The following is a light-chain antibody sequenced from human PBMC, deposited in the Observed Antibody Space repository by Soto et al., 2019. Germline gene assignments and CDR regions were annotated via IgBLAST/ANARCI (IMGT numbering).Light chain of an antibody. CDR2: DAS. Sequence: DIQMTQSPSTLSASVGDGVTITCRASQNISVWLAWYQQRPGKAPKFLIYDASNLETGVSSRFSGSGSGTEFTLTIRSLQPDDFATYYCQQSYSTPPITFGQGTRLEIK. J-gene: IGKJ5*01. V-gene: IGKV1-5*01. CDR3: QQSYSTPPIT. CDR1: QNISVW.